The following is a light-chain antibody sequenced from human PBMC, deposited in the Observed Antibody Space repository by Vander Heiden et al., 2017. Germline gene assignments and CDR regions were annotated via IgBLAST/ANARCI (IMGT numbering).Light chain of an antibody. J-gene: IGKJ1*01. CDR3: QQSYRTPTWT. V-gene: IGKV1-39*01. Sequence: DIQMTQSPSSLSASEGDRVTITCRAGQSISSYLNWYQQKPGKAPKLLIYAASSLQSGVPSRFRGSGSGTDFTRTISSLKTEDFATYSGQQSYRTPTWTLGQGTKVEIK. CDR1: QSISSY. CDR2: AAS.